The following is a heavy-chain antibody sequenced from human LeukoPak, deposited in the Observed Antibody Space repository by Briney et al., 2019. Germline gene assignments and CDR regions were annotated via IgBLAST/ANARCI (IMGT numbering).Heavy chain of an antibody. J-gene: IGHJ2*01. D-gene: IGHD6-13*01. V-gene: IGHV4-59*01. CDR2: IYYSGST. CDR3: ARDSLYSSSWGDWYFDL. Sequence: SETLSLTCTVSGGSISSYYWSWIRQPPGKGLEWIGYIYYSGSTNYNPSLKSRVTISVDTSKNQFSLKLSSVTAADTAVYYCARDSLYSSSWGDWYFDLWGRGTLVTVSS. CDR1: GGSISSYY.